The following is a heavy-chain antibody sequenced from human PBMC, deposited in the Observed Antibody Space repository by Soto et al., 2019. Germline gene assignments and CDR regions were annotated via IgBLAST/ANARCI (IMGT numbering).Heavy chain of an antibody. CDR2: ISGSGGNK. D-gene: IGHD3-22*01. CDR1: GFTFSSYG. Sequence: PGGSLRLSCAASGFTFSSYGMHWVRQAPGKGLEWVSAISGSGGNKYYADSVKGRFTISRDNSKNTLYLQMNSLRAEDTAVYYCAKGVGNHYYDSSGYFDYWGQGTLVTVSS. CDR3: AKGVGNHYYDSSGYFDY. V-gene: IGHV3-23*01. J-gene: IGHJ4*02.